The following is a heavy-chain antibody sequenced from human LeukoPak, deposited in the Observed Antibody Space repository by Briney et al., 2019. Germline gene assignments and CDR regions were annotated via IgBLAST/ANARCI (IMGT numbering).Heavy chain of an antibody. CDR1: GFTFSSYA. J-gene: IGHJ4*02. D-gene: IGHD5-12*01. CDR3: ARSLSGYDPLSAF. CDR2: MTASSVTF. V-gene: IGHV3-48*03. Sequence: PGGSLRLSCEVSGFTFSSYAMTWVRQVPGRGLEWLAYMTASSVTFYYADSVRGRFTISRDNARNSLFLQMNSLTVEDTAVYYCARSLSGYDPLSAFWVQGTLVTVSS.